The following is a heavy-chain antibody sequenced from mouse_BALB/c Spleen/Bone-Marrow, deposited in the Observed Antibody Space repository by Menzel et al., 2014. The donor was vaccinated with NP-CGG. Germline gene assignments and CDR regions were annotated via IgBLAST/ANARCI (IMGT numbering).Heavy chain of an antibody. Sequence: QVQLQQPGAELAKPGASEKMSCKASGYTFTTYWMHWVKQWPGQGLEWIGYINPSTGYTEYIQKFKYKATLTADKSSITAYMQLNSLTSEDSSVYYCVLITPVVSDYWGQGTTLTVSS. J-gene: IGHJ2*01. CDR3: VLITPVVSDY. CDR2: INPSTGYT. V-gene: IGHV1-7*01. D-gene: IGHD1-1*01. CDR1: GYTFTTYW.